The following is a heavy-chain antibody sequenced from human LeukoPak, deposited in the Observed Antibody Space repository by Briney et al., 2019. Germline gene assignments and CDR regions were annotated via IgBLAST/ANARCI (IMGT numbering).Heavy chain of an antibody. CDR2: IKQDGSEK. CDR3: VRDGGTDWYDP. J-gene: IGHJ5*02. Sequence: EGSLRLSCAASGFSISDYWMTWVRQAPGKGLEWVANIKQDGSEKTYVDSVRGRFTISRDNAKNSIFLQMNSLRVEDMAIYYCVRDGGTDWYDPWGQGTLVSVSS. V-gene: IGHV3-7*01. CDR1: GFSISDYW. D-gene: IGHD3-16*01.